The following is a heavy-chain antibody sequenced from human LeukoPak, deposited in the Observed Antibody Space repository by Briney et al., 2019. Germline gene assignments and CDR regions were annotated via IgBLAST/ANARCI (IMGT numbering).Heavy chain of an antibody. V-gene: IGHV1-2*02. J-gene: IGHJ5*02. Sequence: ASVKVSFKASGSIFTGYYLHWVREAPGQGLGWMGWRNPNSGDTNYTQKFEGRVTMTRDTSISTAYMELSRLRSDDTAVYFCARSTRVTGINWFDPWGQGALVTVSS. CDR3: ARSTRVTGINWFDP. CDR2: RNPNSGDT. CDR1: GSIFTGYY. D-gene: IGHD1-20*01.